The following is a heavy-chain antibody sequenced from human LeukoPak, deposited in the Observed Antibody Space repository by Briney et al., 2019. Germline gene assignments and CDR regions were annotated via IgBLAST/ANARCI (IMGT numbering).Heavy chain of an antibody. V-gene: IGHV3-74*01. CDR3: ARARFRWEPTPSDY. CDR1: GFTFSSYW. Sequence: GRSLRLSCAASGFTFSSYWMHWVRQAPAQGLVWVSRINSDGSSTSYADSVKGRFTISRDNAKNTLYLQMNRLRAEDTAVYYCARARFRWEPTPSDYWGQGILVTVS. J-gene: IGHJ4*02. CDR2: INSDGSST. D-gene: IGHD1-26*01.